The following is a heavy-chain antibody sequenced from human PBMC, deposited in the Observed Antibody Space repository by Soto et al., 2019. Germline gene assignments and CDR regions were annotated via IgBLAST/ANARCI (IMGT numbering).Heavy chain of an antibody. J-gene: IGHJ3*02. Sequence: SETLSLTCTVSGGSISSGADYWNWIRQHPGKGLEWIGFIDYSGNTHYNSSLKRRVTISLDTSKNQFSLRLSSVTAADTAVYYCAGTTFNYYGSGSYLDAAFDIWGQGTMVTVSS. CDR3: AGTTFNYYGSGSYLDAAFDI. D-gene: IGHD3-10*01. V-gene: IGHV4-31*03. CDR2: IDYSGNT. CDR1: GGSISSGADY.